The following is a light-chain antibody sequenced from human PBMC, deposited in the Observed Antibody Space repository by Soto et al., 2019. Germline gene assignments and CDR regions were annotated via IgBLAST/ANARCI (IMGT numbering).Light chain of an antibody. CDR1: QSVDSKY. Sequence: EIVLTQSPGTLALSPGERATLSCRASQSVDSKYFSWYQQKPGQAPRLIIYGGSRRATGVPDRFSGGGSGTDFTLTISRLEPEDFAVFYCQQYACSPRTFGQGTRLQIK. V-gene: IGKV3-20*01. CDR3: QQYACSPRT. J-gene: IGKJ5*01. CDR2: GGS.